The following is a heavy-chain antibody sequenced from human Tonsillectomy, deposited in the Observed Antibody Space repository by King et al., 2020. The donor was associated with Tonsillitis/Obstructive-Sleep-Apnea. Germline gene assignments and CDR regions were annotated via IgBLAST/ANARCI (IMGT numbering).Heavy chain of an antibody. J-gene: IGHJ5*02. V-gene: IGHV4-59*01. Sequence: VQLQESGPGLVKPSETLSLTCTVSDDSISSYYWSWIRQPPGKGLEWIGCIYHSGSTNYNPSLKSRVTMSVDTSKKQFSLKLSSVTAADTAVYYCARDICTSTSCEGIRWFDPWGQGTLVTVSS. D-gene: IGHD2-2*01. CDR2: IYHSGST. CDR3: ARDICTSTSCEGIRWFDP. CDR1: DDSISSYY.